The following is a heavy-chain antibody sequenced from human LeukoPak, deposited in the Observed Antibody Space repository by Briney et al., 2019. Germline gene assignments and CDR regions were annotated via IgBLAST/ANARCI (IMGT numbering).Heavy chain of an antibody. D-gene: IGHD2-2*01. CDR1: GFSFSSHG. CDR3: AKGPWYQLLPEDF. J-gene: IGHJ4*02. CDR2: ISYDGSNK. V-gene: IGHV3-30*18. Sequence: PGGSLRLSCAASGFSFSSHGMHWVRQAPGKGLEWVAGISYDGSNKYYADSVKGRFTISRDNSRNTLSLQTNSLRGEDTAVHYCAKGPWYQLLPEDFWGQGTLVTVSS.